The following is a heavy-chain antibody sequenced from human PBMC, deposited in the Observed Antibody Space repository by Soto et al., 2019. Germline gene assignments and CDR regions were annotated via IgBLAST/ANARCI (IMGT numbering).Heavy chain of an antibody. V-gene: IGHV3-33*01. CDR2: IWYDGSNK. CDR1: GFTFSSYG. J-gene: IGHJ4*02. Sequence: GGSLRLSCAASGFTFSSYGMHWVRQAPGKGLEWVAVIWYDGSNKYYADSMKGRFTISRDNSKNTLYLQMNSLRAEDTAVYYCARDRGSSGSYYNPGFGYWGQGTLVTVSS. CDR3: ARDRGSSGSYYNPGFGY. D-gene: IGHD3-10*01.